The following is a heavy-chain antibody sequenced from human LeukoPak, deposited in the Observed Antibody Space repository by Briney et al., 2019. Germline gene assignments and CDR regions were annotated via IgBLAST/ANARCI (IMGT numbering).Heavy chain of an antibody. CDR2: IYYSGST. V-gene: IGHV4-59*01. CDR3: ARVGGGNYYYYGMDV. Sequence: SETLSLTCTVSDGSISSYYWSWIRHPPGKGLEWIGYIYYSGSTNYNPSLKSRVTISVDTSKNQFSLNLSSVTAADTAVYSCARVGGGNYYYYGMDVWGQGTTVTVSS. D-gene: IGHD2-15*01. CDR1: DGSISSYY. J-gene: IGHJ6*02.